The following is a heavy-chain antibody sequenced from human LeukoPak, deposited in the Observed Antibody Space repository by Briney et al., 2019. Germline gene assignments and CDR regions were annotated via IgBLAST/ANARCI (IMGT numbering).Heavy chain of an antibody. CDR1: GYTFTSYD. D-gene: IGHD3-9*01. Sequence: ASVKVSCKASGYTFTSYDINWVRQATGQGLEWMGWMNPNSGNTGYAQKFQGRVTITRNTSISTAYMELSSLRSEDTAVYYCARGPYYDILTGYYWYYYYYMDVWGKGTTVTVSS. J-gene: IGHJ6*03. CDR3: ARGPYYDILTGYYWYYYYYMDV. CDR2: MNPNSGNT. V-gene: IGHV1-8*03.